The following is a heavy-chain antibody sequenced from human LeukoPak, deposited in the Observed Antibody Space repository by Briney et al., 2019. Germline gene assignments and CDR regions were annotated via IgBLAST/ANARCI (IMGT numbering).Heavy chain of an antibody. J-gene: IGHJ3*02. Sequence: ASQTLSLTCAVSGGSISSGGYSWSWIRQPPGKGLKWIGYIYHSGSTYYNPSLKSRVTISVDRSKNQFSLKLSSVTAADTAVYYCARTSIAARRANAFDIWGQGTMVTVSS. CDR3: ARTSIAARRANAFDI. CDR1: GGSISSGGYS. CDR2: IYHSGST. V-gene: IGHV4-30-2*01. D-gene: IGHD6-6*01.